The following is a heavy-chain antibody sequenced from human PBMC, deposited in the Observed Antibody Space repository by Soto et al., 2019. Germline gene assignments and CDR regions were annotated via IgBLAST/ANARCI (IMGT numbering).Heavy chain of an antibody. CDR2: IYYSGST. V-gene: IGHV4-31*03. CDR1: GGSISSGGYY. CDR3: ARSSSWPHDAFDI. Sequence: QVQLQESGPGLVKPSQTLSLTCTVSGGSISSGGYYWSWIRQHPGKGLEWIGYIYYSGSTYYNPSVTSRVTISVDTSKNQFSLKLSSVTAADTAVYYCARSSSWPHDAFDIWGQGTMVTVSS. J-gene: IGHJ3*02. D-gene: IGHD6-13*01.